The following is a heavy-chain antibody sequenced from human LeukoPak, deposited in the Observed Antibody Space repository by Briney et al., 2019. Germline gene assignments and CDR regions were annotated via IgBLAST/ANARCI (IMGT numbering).Heavy chain of an antibody. CDR2: IKSKTDGGEA. CDR3: TTDRLWGVWRQSNSFDY. D-gene: IGHD3-3*01. Sequence: GGSLRLSCQVSGFTFNNAWMSWVRQAPGKGLEWVGRIKSKTDGGEADYAESVKGRFTISRDDSKNTLYLQMNSLKTEDTALYFCTTDRLWGVWRQSNSFDYWGQGTLVTVSS. J-gene: IGHJ4*02. V-gene: IGHV3-15*01. CDR1: GFTFNNAW.